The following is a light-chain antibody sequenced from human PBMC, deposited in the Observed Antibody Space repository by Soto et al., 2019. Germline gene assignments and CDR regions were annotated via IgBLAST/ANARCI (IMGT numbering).Light chain of an antibody. V-gene: IGKV4-1*01. J-gene: IGKJ1*01. CDR2: WAS. CDR3: QQYFSTPQT. Sequence: DIVMTQSPDSLAVSLGERATINCKSSQSVLYSSNNRIYLGWYQQKPGQSPKLLIYWASTRESGVPDRFSGSGSGTDFTLPIASLQAEDVAVYYCQQYFSTPQTFGQGTKVEIK. CDR1: QSVLYSSNNRIY.